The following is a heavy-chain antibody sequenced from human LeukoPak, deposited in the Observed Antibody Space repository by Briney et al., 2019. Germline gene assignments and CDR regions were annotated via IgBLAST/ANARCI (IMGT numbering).Heavy chain of an antibody. Sequence: GGSLRLSCAASGFTFSSYWMHWVRQAPGKGLVWVSRINSDGCSTSYADSVKGRFTISRDNAKNTLYLQMNSLRAEDTAVYYCARAPSILWFGELNRPIGDWGQGTLVTVSS. CDR1: GFTFSSYW. CDR3: ARAPSILWFGELNRPIGD. D-gene: IGHD3-10*01. J-gene: IGHJ4*02. V-gene: IGHV3-74*01. CDR2: INSDGCST.